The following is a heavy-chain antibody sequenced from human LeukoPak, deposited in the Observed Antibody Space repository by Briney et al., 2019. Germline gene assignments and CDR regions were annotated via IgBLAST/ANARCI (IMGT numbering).Heavy chain of an antibody. Sequence: GASVKVSCKASGYTFTSYDLNWVRQATGQGLEWMGWMNPNSGNTGYAQKFQGRVTMTRNTSISTAYMELSSLRSEDTAVYYCARGCFNFGGDCYSDYWGQGTLVTVSS. CDR2: MNPNSGNT. J-gene: IGHJ4*02. V-gene: IGHV1-8*01. CDR3: ARGCFNFGGDCYSDY. D-gene: IGHD2-21*02. CDR1: GYTFTSYD.